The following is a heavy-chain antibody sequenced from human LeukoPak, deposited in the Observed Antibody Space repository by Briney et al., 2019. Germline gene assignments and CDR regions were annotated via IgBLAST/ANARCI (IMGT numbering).Heavy chain of an antibody. Sequence: GASVKVSCKASGYTFTSYGISWVRQAPGQGLEWMGWISAYNGNTNYAQKLQGRVTMTTDTSTSTAYMELRSPRSDDTAVYYCARGRVGVDYGEQNWFDPWGQGTLVTVSS. D-gene: IGHD4-17*01. V-gene: IGHV1-18*01. J-gene: IGHJ5*02. CDR2: ISAYNGNT. CDR3: ARGRVGVDYGEQNWFDP. CDR1: GYTFTSYG.